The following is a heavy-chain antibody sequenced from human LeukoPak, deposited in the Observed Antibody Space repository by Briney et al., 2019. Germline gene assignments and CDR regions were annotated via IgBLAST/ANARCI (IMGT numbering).Heavy chain of an antibody. D-gene: IGHD3-10*01. CDR1: GFTFSSYS. J-gene: IGHJ4*02. Sequence: GGSLRLSCAASGFTFSSYSMSWVRQAPGKGLEWVSSISGSGGSTYYADSVKGRFTISRENSKNTLYLQMNSLKTEDTAVYYCTTGYYYGSGTDAPYFDYWGQGTLVTVSS. V-gene: IGHV3-23*01. CDR3: TTGYYYGSGTDAPYFDY. CDR2: ISGSGGST.